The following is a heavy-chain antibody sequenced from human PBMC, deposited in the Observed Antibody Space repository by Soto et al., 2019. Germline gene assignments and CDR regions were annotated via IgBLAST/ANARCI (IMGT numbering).Heavy chain of an antibody. CDR2: ISGSGAGT. V-gene: IGHV3-23*01. J-gene: IGHJ4*02. CDR1: GFTFSTYV. Sequence: EVQLLESGGDLVQPGGSLRLSCAASGFTFSTYVMSWVRQAPGKGLEWVSGISGSGAGTYYADSVKGRFAISRDNSKNTLYLQMISLRVEDTDMYYCASGASPDYWGQGTLVTGSA. D-gene: IGHD1-26*01. CDR3: ASGASPDY.